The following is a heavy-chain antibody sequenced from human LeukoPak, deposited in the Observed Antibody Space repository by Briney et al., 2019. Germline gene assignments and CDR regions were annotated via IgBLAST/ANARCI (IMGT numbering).Heavy chain of an antibody. CDR1: GGSFSGYY. D-gene: IGHD2/OR15-2a*01. V-gene: IGHV4-34*01. Sequence: SETLSLTCAVYGGSFSGYYWSWIRQPPGKGLEWIGEINHSGSTHYNPSLKSRVTISVDTSKNQFSLKLSSVTAADTAVYYCARHRNFFDYWGQGILVTVSS. J-gene: IGHJ4*02. CDR3: ARHRNFFDY. CDR2: INHSGST.